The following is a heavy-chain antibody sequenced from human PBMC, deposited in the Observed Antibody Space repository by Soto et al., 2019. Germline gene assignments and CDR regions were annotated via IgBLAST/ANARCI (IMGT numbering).Heavy chain of an antibody. CDR1: GVSFNNNG. D-gene: IGHD3-10*01. V-gene: IGHV1-69*01. J-gene: IGHJ6*02. CDR2: VSPPFRTS. Sequence: QVQLVQSGAEGKKPGSSVKVSCKTSGVSFNNNGIGWVRQAPGHGLEWMGGVSPPFRTSNYARKFQGRISITADASTGTVSMELSSLTSEDTAQYYCARVLYYGSGSYSPYGMDVWGQGTTVTVSS. CDR3: ARVLYYGSGSYSPYGMDV.